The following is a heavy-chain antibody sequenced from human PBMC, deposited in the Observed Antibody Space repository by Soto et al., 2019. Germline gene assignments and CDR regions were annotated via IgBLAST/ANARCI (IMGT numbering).Heavy chain of an antibody. D-gene: IGHD3-16*01. V-gene: IGHV3-13*01. J-gene: IGHJ5*02. CDR3: AKQAYDRHGGVGWFDP. CDR2: IGTLHDA. Sequence: EVQLVESGGGLGEPGGSLRLSCAASGFTFSAFDMHWVRQAKGKGLEWVAAIGTLHDAYYPDSVKGRFTISRENAKNSLYIQNNGLGAGDKACYFCAKQAYDRHGGVGWFDPWGQGTLVTVSS. CDR1: GFTFSAFD.